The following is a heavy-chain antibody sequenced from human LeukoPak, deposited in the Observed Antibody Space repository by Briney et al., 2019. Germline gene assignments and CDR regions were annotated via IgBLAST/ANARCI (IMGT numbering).Heavy chain of an antibody. D-gene: IGHD4-11*01. Sequence: TLSLTCTVSGGSISSGSYYWSWIRQPAGKGLEWLGRINTSGSTNYNPSLKSRVTISVDTSKNQFSLKLSSVTAADTAVYYCASIQSYYFGLDVWGQGTTVTVSS. CDR2: INTSGST. CDR3: ASIQSYYFGLDV. CDR1: GGSISSGSYY. V-gene: IGHV4-61*02. J-gene: IGHJ6*02.